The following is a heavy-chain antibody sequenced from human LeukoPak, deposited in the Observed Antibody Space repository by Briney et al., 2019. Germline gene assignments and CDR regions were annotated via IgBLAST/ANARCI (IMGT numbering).Heavy chain of an antibody. D-gene: IGHD2-21*02. V-gene: IGHV4-30-4*01. CDR1: GGSISSGDHY. Sequence: SETLSLTCTVSGGSISSGDHYWSWIRQPPGKGLEWIGHFYYSGSTYYNPSLKSRVTISVDTSKNQFSLKLSSVTAADTAMYFCARTPTYCGGDCYYFDPWGQGTLVTVSS. J-gene: IGHJ5*02. CDR3: ARTPTYCGGDCYYFDP. CDR2: FYYSGST.